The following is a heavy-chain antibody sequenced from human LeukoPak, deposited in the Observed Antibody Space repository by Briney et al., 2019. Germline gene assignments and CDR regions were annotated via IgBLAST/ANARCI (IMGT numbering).Heavy chain of an antibody. V-gene: IGHV1-2*02. CDR1: GYTFTGCY. CDR3: ARADTAMVQVDY. J-gene: IGHJ4*02. Sequence: GASVKVSCKASGYTFTGCYMHWVRHAPGQGLEWMGWINPNSGGTNYAQKFQGRVTMTRDTSISTAYMELSRLRSDDTAVHYCARADTAMVQVDYWGQGTLVTVSS. D-gene: IGHD5-18*01. CDR2: INPNSGGT.